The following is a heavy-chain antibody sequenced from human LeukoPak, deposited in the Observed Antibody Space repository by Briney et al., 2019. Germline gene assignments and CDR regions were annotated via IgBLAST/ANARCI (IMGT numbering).Heavy chain of an antibody. CDR3: AREEVGASSFDY. J-gene: IGHJ4*02. Sequence: GASVKVSCKASGYTFTSYGISWVRQAPGEGLEWMGWISAYNGNTNYAQKLQGRVTVTTDTSTSTAYMELRSLRSDDTAVYYCAREEVGASSFDYWGQGTLVTVSS. D-gene: IGHD1-26*01. CDR1: GYTFTSYG. CDR2: ISAYNGNT. V-gene: IGHV1-18*01.